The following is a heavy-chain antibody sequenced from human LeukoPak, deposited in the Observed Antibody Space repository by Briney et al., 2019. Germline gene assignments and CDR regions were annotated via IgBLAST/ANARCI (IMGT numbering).Heavy chain of an antibody. CDR2: INSDGSST. D-gene: IGHD1-7*01. CDR1: GFTFSSYW. V-gene: IGHV3-74*01. CDR3: ARGVSSNWDYLYFDY. J-gene: IGHJ4*02. Sequence: GGSLRLSCAASGFTFSSYWMHWVRHAPGKGLVWVSRINSDGSSTSYADSVKGRFTISRDDAKSSLYLQMNSLRAEDTAVYYCARGVSSNWDYLYFDYWGQGALVTVSS.